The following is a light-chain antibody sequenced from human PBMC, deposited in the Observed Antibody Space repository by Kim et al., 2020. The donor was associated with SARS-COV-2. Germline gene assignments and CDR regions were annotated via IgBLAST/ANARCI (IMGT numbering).Light chain of an antibody. V-gene: IGKV1-5*01. Sequence: DIQMTQSPSTLSASVGDRVTITCRASQSISSWVAWYQQKPGRAPNLLIYDASSLASGVPSRFSGSGSGTEFTLTISSLQPDDFATYCLQHSNGYSAFGQGTQVEIK. CDR2: DAS. CDR1: QSISSW. CDR3: QHSNGYSA. J-gene: IGKJ5*01.